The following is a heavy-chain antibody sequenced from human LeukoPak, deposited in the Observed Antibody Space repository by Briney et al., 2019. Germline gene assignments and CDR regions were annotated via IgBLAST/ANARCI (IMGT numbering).Heavy chain of an antibody. D-gene: IGHD6-19*01. CDR1: GFSFSSYE. CDR3: AKEGSDSSPFDY. J-gene: IGHJ4*02. CDR2: ISSSGSTI. V-gene: IGHV3-48*03. Sequence: GGSLRLSCAASGFSFSSYEMDWVCQAPGKGLEWVSYISSSGSTIYYAASVKGRFNITRKNAKNPLYLQMNRLRAEDTAVYYCAKEGSDSSPFDYWGQGTLVTVSS.